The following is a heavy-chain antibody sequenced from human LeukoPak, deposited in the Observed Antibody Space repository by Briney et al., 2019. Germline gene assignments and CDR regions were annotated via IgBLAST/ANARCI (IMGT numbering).Heavy chain of an antibody. CDR3: ARDNWNVPNDY. CDR2: ISSSGSTI. D-gene: IGHD1-1*01. J-gene: IGHJ4*02. CDR1: GFTFSDYY. Sequence: GGSLRLSCAASGFTFSDYYMSWIRQAPGKGLGWVSYISSSGSTIYYADSVKGRFTISRDNAKNSLYLQMNSLRAEDTAVYYCARDNWNVPNDYWGQGTLVTVSS. V-gene: IGHV3-11*01.